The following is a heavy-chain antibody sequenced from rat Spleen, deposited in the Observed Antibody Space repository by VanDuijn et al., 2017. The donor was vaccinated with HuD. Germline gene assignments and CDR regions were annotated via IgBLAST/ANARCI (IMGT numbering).Heavy chain of an antibody. CDR1: GFSLADYS. CDR2: MWNGGNT. D-gene: IGHD1-1*01. J-gene: IGHJ2*01. CDR3: TRDRLKWFDY. Sequence: EVQLKESGPGLVQPSQTLSLTCIVSGFSLADYSVHWVRQPPGKGLEWIGVMWNGGNTAYNSPLKSRLSISGDTSKSQVFLKMNSLQTEDTAIYYCTRDRLKWFDYWGQGVMVTVSS. V-gene: IGHV2S63*01.